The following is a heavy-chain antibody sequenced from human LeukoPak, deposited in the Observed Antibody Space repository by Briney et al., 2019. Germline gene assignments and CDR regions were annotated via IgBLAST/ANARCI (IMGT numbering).Heavy chain of an antibody. CDR1: GITFSNYA. V-gene: IGHV3-23*01. J-gene: IGHJ3*01. CDR3: AKTLQPRSGGDDWSAFDV. Sequence: GGSLRLSCAASGITFSNYAMTWVRQAPGKGLQWVSIIGGSGKTCDADSVRGRFTISRDNSKNTLFLQMSSLRVEDTAIYYCAKTLQPRSGGDDWSAFDVWGQGTTVTVSS. D-gene: IGHD2-21*01. CDR2: IGGSGKT.